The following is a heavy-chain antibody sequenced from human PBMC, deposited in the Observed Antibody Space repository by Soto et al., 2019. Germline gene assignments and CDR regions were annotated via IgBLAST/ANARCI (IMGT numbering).Heavy chain of an antibody. V-gene: IGHV3-33*01. CDR2: IRYDGSYK. J-gene: IGHJ3*02. CDR3: ARGWGNVVLGAFDI. Sequence: GGSLRLSCVASGFNFRSYGMHWVRQAQGKGLEWVAVIRYDGSYKYYADSVKGRFTISRDNLKNTLYLQMNGLRAEDTAVYYCARGWGNVVLGAFDIWGQGTMVTVSS. D-gene: IGHD2-15*01. CDR1: GFNFRSYG.